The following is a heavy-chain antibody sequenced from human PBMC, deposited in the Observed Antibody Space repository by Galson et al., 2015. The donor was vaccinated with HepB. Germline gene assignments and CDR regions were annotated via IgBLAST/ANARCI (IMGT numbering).Heavy chain of an antibody. Sequence: SVKVSCKASGGTFSSYTISWVRQAPGQGLEWMGRIIPILGIANYAQKFQGRVTITADKSTSTAYMELSSLRSDDTAVYYCARDYGDYEGAFDIWGQGTMVTVSS. CDR1: GGTFSSYT. D-gene: IGHD4-17*01. CDR2: IIPILGIA. CDR3: ARDYGDYEGAFDI. J-gene: IGHJ3*02. V-gene: IGHV1-69*04.